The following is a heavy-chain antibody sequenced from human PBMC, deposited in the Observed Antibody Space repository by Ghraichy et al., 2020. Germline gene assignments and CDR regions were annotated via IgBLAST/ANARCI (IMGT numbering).Heavy chain of an antibody. V-gene: IGHV3-23*01. J-gene: IGHJ4*02. CDR1: GFTFSSYA. Sequence: GESLNISCAASGFTFSSYAMSWVRQAPGKGLEWVSAISGSGGSTYYADSVKGRFTISRDNSKNTLYLQMNSLRAEDTAVYYCAKDPRDHSRYSSGWSVRGRFDYWGQGTLVTVSS. D-gene: IGHD6-19*01. CDR2: ISGSGGST. CDR3: AKDPRDHSRYSSGWSVRGRFDY.